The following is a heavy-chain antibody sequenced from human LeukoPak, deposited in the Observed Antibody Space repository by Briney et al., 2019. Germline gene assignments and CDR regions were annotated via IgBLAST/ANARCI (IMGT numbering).Heavy chain of an antibody. J-gene: IGHJ4*02. D-gene: IGHD3-10*01. CDR2: IYDSGNT. CDR1: GPFIKTYY. Sequence: NSSETLSLTCTVSGPFIKTYYWIWIRQVPGKGLEWIGHIYDSGNTNYNPSLKSRVTILADTSKSQFSLKLNSVTAADTAVYFCATRRGFELFFDLWGQGTRVTVSS. V-gene: IGHV4-59*01. CDR3: ATRRGFELFFDL.